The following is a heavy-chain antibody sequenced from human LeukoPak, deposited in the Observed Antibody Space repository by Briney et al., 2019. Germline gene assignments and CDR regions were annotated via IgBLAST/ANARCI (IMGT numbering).Heavy chain of an antibody. J-gene: IGHJ6*03. D-gene: IGHD7-27*01. CDR3: TRDLRTGTYYYMDV. CDR2: IFPVFGTT. Sequence: GASVKVSCKASGTIFNSSTISWVRQAPGKGLEWVGGIFPVFGTTNYAQKFQGRVTTFTDESSSTLYMELSSLEFEDTAVYYCTRDLRTGTYYYMDVWGEGTAVTVSS. CDR1: GTIFNSST. V-gene: IGHV1-69*05.